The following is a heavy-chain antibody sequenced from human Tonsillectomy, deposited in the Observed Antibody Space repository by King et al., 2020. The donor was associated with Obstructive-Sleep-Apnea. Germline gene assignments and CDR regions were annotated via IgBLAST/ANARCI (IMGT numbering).Heavy chain of an antibody. Sequence: HVQLVESGGGVVQPGRSLRLSCAASGFTFSSYGMHWVRQAPGKGLEWVAFIRYDGSNKYYADSVKGRFTISRDNSKNTLYLRMNSLRAEDTAVYYCAKGDGDFDYWGQGTLVTVSS. V-gene: IGHV3-30*02. CDR1: GFTFSSYG. J-gene: IGHJ4*02. D-gene: IGHD3-16*01. CDR2: IRYDGSNK. CDR3: AKGDGDFDY.